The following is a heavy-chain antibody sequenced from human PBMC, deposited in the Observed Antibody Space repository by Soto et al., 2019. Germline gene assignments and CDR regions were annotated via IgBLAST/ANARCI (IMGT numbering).Heavy chain of an antibody. CDR3: ASLMSSGYYYGMDV. D-gene: IGHD3-10*01. CDR1: GGTFSSYT. V-gene: IGHV1-69*02. J-gene: IGHJ6*02. Sequence: SVKVCCKASGGTFSSYTISWVRQAPGQGLEWMGRIIPILGIANYAQKFQGRVTITADKSTSTAYMELSSLRSEDTAVYYCASLMSSGYYYGMDVWGQGTTVTVSS. CDR2: IIPILGIA.